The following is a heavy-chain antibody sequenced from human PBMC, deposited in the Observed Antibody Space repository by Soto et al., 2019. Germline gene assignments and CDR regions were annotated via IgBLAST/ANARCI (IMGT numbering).Heavy chain of an antibody. D-gene: IGHD4-17*01. Sequence: SETLSLTCAVSGAPISSSTFYWAWIRQPPLKGLEWIGRISYGGNTYYNPSLRSRVAISLDTSKNEFSLKVTSVTAADTAMYYCATQVIQVTTSDWFDPWGQGTLVTVSS. CDR1: GAPISSSTFY. CDR2: ISYGGNT. CDR3: ATQVIQVTTSDWFDP. V-gene: IGHV4-39*01. J-gene: IGHJ5*02.